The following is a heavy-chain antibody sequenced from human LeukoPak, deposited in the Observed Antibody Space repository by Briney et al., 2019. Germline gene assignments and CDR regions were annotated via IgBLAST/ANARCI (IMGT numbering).Heavy chain of an antibody. Sequence: GGSLRLACAASGFTFSSFEMHWVRQAPGKGLEWVSYISSSGYTIYYADSVKGRLATSRDNANNSLYLQMNGLRAEDTAVYYCARTDSGYDSDAFDVWGQGTMVTVSS. V-gene: IGHV3-48*03. CDR2: ISSSGYTI. D-gene: IGHD5-12*01. CDR3: ARTDSGYDSDAFDV. J-gene: IGHJ3*01. CDR1: GFTFSSFE.